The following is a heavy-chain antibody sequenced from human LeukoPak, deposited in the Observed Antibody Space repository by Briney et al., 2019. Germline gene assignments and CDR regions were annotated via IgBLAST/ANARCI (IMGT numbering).Heavy chain of an antibody. Sequence: SETLSLTCTVSGGSISSSSYYWGWIRQPPGKGLEWIGSIYYSGSTYYNPSLKSRVTISVDTSKNQFSLKLSPVTAADTAVYYCARDRGSIVTGGAFDIWGQGTMVTVSS. CDR3: ARDRGSIVTGGAFDI. CDR2: IYYSGST. D-gene: IGHD6-13*01. J-gene: IGHJ3*02. CDR1: GGSISSSSYY. V-gene: IGHV4-39*07.